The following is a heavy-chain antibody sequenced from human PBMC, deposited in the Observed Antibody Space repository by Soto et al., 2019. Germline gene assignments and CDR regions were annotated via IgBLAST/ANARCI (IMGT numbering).Heavy chain of an antibody. Sequence: PGGSLRLSCAASGFSFRDYWMTWVRQAPGEGLDWVANIKQDGSEKYYLDSLKGRFTISRDNAKNSVYLLMNSLRAEDTAVYYCARGKDGRRAGTYYFDMDVWGKGTTVTVSS. D-gene: IGHD1-1*01. CDR3: ARGKDGRRAGTYYFDMDV. V-gene: IGHV3-7*01. CDR1: GFSFRDYW. J-gene: IGHJ6*03. CDR2: IKQDGSEK.